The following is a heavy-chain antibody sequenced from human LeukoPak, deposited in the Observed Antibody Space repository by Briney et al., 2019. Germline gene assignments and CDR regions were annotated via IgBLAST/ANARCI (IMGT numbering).Heavy chain of an antibody. V-gene: IGHV4-39*01. CDR3: ARLPTGYSSSWYWRGY. J-gene: IGHJ4*02. D-gene: IGHD6-13*01. Sequence: SETLSLTCTVSGGSISSSSYYWGWIRQPPGKGLEWIGSIYYSGSTYYNPSLKSRVTISVDTSKNQFSLKLSSVTAAATAVYYCARLPTGYSSSWYWRGYWGQGTLVTVSS. CDR2: IYYSGST. CDR1: GGSISSSSYY.